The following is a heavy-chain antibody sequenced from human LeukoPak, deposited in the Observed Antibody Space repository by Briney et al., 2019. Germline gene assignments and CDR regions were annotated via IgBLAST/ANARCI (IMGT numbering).Heavy chain of an antibody. D-gene: IGHD3-3*01. Sequence: PGGSLRLSCAASGFTFGNYNMNWVRLAPGKGLEWVSYISSSGTTLYYADSVKGRFTISRDNAKNSLYLQMNSLRAEDTAIYCCARDRGGTDDFWSGYYTGYFDYWGQGTLVTVSS. V-gene: IGHV3-48*01. CDR1: GFTFGNYN. CDR3: ARDRGGTDDFWSGYYTGYFDY. J-gene: IGHJ4*02. CDR2: ISSSGTTL.